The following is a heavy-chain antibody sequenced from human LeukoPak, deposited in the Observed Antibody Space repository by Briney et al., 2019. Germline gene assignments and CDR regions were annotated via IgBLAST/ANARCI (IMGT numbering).Heavy chain of an antibody. D-gene: IGHD2/OR15-2a*01. CDR3: ARFYGGGAFDI. CDR2: ISSSSSTI. Sequence: GGSLRLSCAASGFTFSSYSMNWVRQAPGKGLEWVSYISSSSSTIYYADSVEGRFTISRDNAKNSLYLQMNSLRAEDTAVYYCARFYGGGAFDIWGQGTMGTVSS. CDR1: GFTFSSYS. J-gene: IGHJ3*02. V-gene: IGHV3-48*04.